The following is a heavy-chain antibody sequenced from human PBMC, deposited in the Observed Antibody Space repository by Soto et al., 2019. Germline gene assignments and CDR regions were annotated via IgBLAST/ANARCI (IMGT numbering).Heavy chain of an antibody. CDR2: IYYSGST. D-gene: IGHD3-22*01. CDR1: GGSISSGGYY. Sequence: QVQLQESGPALVKPSQTLSLTCTVSGGSISSGGYYWSWIRQHPGKGLEWLGYIYYSGSTYDNPSHMILVTISVETAKNQFFLKLSSVTDADTGVYYFARGDSSGYYLPLGYWGQGTLVTRSS. V-gene: IGHV4-31*01. J-gene: IGHJ4*02. CDR3: ARGDSSGYYLPLGY.